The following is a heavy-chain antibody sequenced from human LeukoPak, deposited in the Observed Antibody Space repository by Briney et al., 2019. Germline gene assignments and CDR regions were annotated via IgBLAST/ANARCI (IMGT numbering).Heavy chain of an antibody. CDR3: ARAILGPYYYDSSGPCDI. CDR2: ISSSSSYI. CDR1: GFTFSSYS. V-gene: IGHV3-21*01. J-gene: IGHJ3*02. D-gene: IGHD3-22*01. Sequence: GGSLRLSCAASGFTFSSYSMNWVRQAPGKGLEWVSSISSSSSYIYYADSVKGRFTISRDNAKNSLYLQMNSLRAEDTAVYYCARAILGPYYYDSSGPCDIWGQGTMVTVSS.